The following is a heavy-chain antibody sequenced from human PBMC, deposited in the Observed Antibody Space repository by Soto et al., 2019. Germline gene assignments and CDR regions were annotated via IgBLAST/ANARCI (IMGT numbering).Heavy chain of an antibody. V-gene: IGHV3-23*01. J-gene: IGHJ4*02. D-gene: IGHD2-2*01. CDR2: ISGSGGST. CDR1: GFTFSGYA. CDR3: AKDLEREGVVVPAAI. Sequence: PGGSLRLSCAASGFTFSGYAMSWVRQAPGKGLEWVSAISGSGGSTYYADSVKGRFTISRDNSKNTLYLQMNSLRAEDTAVYYCAKDLEREGVVVPAAIWDKGTLVTVSS.